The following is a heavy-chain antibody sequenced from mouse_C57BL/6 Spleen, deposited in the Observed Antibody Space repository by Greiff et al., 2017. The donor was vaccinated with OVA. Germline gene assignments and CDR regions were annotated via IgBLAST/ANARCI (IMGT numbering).Heavy chain of an antibody. V-gene: IGHV1-63*01. CDR2: IYPGGGYT. CDR3: AREGPLTGTWRHYVDY. CDR1: GYTFTNYW. D-gene: IGHD4-1*01. Sequence: QVQLKESGAELVRPGTSVKMSCKASGYTFTNYWIGWAKQRPGHGLEWIGDIYPGGGYTNYNEKFKGKATLTADKSSSTAYMQFSSLTSEDSAIYYCAREGPLTGTWRHYVDYWGQGTTLTVSS. J-gene: IGHJ2*01.